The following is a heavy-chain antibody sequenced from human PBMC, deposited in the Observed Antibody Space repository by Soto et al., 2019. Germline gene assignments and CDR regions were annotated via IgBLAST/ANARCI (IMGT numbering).Heavy chain of an antibody. CDR1: GFTFSDYY. CDR3: ARRRYGSGSNDI. J-gene: IGHJ4*01. D-gene: IGHD3-10*01. CDR2: ISSSGSST. V-gene: IGHV3-11*01. Sequence: GGSLRLSXAASGFTFSDYYMTWIRQAPGRGLEWVSHISSSGSSTDYGDSVRGRFTISRDNAKKSLFLQMSSLRAEDTAVYYCARRRYGSGSNDIWGHGTLVTVSS.